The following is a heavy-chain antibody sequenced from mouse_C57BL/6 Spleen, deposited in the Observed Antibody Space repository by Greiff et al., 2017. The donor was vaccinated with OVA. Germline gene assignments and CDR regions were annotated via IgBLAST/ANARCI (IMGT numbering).Heavy chain of an antibody. V-gene: IGHV1-15*01. CDR3: TRHTGFAY. CDR2: IDPETGGT. Sequence: QVQLKESGAELVRPGASVTLSCKASGYTFTDYEMHWVKQTPVHGLEWIGAIDPETGGTAYNQKFKGKAILTADKSSSTAYMELRSLTSEDSAVYYCTRHTGFAYWGQGTLVTVSA. J-gene: IGHJ3*01. CDR1: GYTFTDYE.